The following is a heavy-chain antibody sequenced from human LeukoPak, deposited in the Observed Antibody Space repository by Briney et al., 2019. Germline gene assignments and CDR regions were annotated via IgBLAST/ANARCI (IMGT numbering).Heavy chain of an antibody. CDR3: AKDWNDAYDI. CDR2: ISYDGSNK. D-gene: IGHD1-1*01. V-gene: IGHV3-30*18. J-gene: IGHJ3*02. Sequence: GGSLRLSCAASGFTVSSYGMHLGRQAPGKGLEWVEVISYDGSNKYYADSVKGRFTISRDNSKNTLYLQMNSLRAEDTAVYYCAKDWNDAYDIWGQGTMVTVSS. CDR1: GFTVSSYG.